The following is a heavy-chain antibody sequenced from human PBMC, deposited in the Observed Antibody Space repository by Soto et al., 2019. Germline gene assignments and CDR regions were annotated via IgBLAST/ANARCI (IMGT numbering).Heavy chain of an antibody. J-gene: IGHJ5*02. CDR3: ARDRAYYDFWSGYPA. CDR2: IIPIFGTA. CDR1: GGTFSSYA. Sequence: SVKVSCKASGGTFSSYAISWVRQAPGQGLEWMGGIIPIFGTADYAQKFQGRVTITADESTSTAYMELSSLRSEDTAVYYCARDRAYYDFWSGYPAWGQGTLVT. D-gene: IGHD3-3*01. V-gene: IGHV1-69*13.